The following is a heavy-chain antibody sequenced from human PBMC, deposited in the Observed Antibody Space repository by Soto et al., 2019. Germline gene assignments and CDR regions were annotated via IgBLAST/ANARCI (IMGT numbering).Heavy chain of an antibody. D-gene: IGHD3-10*01. CDR2: INAGNGNT. CDR1: GYTFTSFA. CDR3: ARGTLGFAGFDY. Sequence: ASVKVSCKASGYTFTSFAIHWVRQAPGQRLEWMGWINAGNGNTKYSQKFQGRVTITRYTSASTAYVELSSLRSEDTAVYYCARGTLGFAGFDYWGQGTLVTVS. V-gene: IGHV1-3*01. J-gene: IGHJ4*02.